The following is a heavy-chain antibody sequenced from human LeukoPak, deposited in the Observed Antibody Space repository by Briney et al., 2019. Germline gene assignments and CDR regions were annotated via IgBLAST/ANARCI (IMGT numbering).Heavy chain of an antibody. Sequence: SETLSLTCTVSGGSISSSSYYWGWIRQPPGKGLEWIGTIYYSGSTYYNPSLKSRVTISVYTSKNQFSLKLSSVTAADTAVYYCASFYCSGGSCYQYFSYYYMDVWGKGTTVTISS. CDR1: GGSISSSSYY. J-gene: IGHJ6*03. CDR2: IYYSGST. D-gene: IGHD2-15*01. V-gene: IGHV4-39*01. CDR3: ASFYCSGGSCYQYFSYYYMDV.